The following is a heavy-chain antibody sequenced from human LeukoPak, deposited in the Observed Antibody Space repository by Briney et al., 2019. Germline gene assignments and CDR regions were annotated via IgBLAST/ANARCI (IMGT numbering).Heavy chain of an antibody. V-gene: IGHV3-48*02. CDR3: ARDYYNTSGYYHGGY. CDR2: ISSSSSTI. CDR1: GFNFNNYW. J-gene: IGHJ4*02. Sequence: GGSLSLSCAASGFNFNNYWMSWLRQAPGQGLEWISYISSSSSTIYYADSVKGRFTISRDNSKNSLYLQMNSLRDEDTAVYYCARDYYNTSGYYHGGYWGQGTLVTVSS. D-gene: IGHD3-22*01.